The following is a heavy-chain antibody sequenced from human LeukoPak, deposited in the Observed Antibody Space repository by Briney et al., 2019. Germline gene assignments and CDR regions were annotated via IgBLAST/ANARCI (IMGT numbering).Heavy chain of an antibody. J-gene: IGHJ4*02. CDR3: AKDLSGHWCIDY. Sequence: GGSLRLSCVASGFTFSNYYMHWVRQAPGKGLEWVAIISDDGERKFYADSVRGRITISRDKSKNTLFLQMNSLRADDTAVYFCAKDLSGHWCIDYWGQGTLVTVSS. CDR1: GFTFSNYY. V-gene: IGHV3-30*18. D-gene: IGHD4/OR15-4a*01. CDR2: ISDDGERK.